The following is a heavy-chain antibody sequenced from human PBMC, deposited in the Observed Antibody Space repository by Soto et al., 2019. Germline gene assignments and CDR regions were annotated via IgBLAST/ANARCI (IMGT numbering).Heavy chain of an antibody. D-gene: IGHD3-3*01. CDR1: GFSFSSYA. CDR2: ITGSGGST. Sequence: GGSLRLSCAASGFSFSSYAMSWVRQAPGKGLEWVSSITGSGGSTYYADSVKGRFTISRDNSKRKLYLQMNSLRADDTALYYCANPYYDFWSGLLWGQGTPVTVSS. CDR3: ANPYYDFWSGLL. V-gene: IGHV3-23*01. J-gene: IGHJ4*02.